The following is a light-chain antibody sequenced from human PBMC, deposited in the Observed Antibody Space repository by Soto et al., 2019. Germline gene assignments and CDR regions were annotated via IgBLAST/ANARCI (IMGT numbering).Light chain of an antibody. J-gene: IGKJ4*01. Sequence: DIQMTQTPSSLSAFVGDRVTITCRASQSISSYLNWYQQKPGKAPNLLIYATSSLQSGVPSRFSGGGSGTDFTLTISSLQPEDFATYACQPSYSTPLTFGGGTKVDIK. CDR3: QPSYSTPLT. V-gene: IGKV1-39*01. CDR1: QSISSY. CDR2: ATS.